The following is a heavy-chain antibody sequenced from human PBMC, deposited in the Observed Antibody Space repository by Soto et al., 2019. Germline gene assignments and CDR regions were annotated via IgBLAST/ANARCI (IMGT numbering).Heavy chain of an antibody. CDR2: IYYSGST. J-gene: IGHJ4*02. V-gene: IGHV4-39*01. CDR3: ARRLRGYSSSSALFGY. D-gene: IGHD6-6*01. CDR1: GGSISSSSYY. Sequence: PSETLSLTCTVSGGSISSSSYYWGWIRQPPGKGLEWIGSIYYSGSTYYNPSLKSRVTISVDTSKNQFSLKLSSVTAADTAVYYCARRLRGYSSSSALFGYWGQGTLVTVSS.